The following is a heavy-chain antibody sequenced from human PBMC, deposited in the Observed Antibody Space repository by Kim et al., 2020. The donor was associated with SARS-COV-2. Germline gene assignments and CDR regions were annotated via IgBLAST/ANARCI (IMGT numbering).Heavy chain of an antibody. V-gene: IGHV1-24*01. Sequence: TYAQKFQGTVTMTEDTSTDTAYMELSSLRSEDTAVYYCATGRGYVDAFDIWGQGTMVTVSS. D-gene: IGHD5-12*01. J-gene: IGHJ3*02. CDR3: ATGRGYVDAFDI.